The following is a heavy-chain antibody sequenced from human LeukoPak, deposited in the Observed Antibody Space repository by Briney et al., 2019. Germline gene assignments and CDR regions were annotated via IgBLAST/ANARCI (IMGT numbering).Heavy chain of an antibody. J-gene: IGHJ4*02. CDR3: PKERIVAAGNVTYFDT. V-gene: IGHV3-23*01. CDR2: ISGSGGST. Sequence: PGGSLRLSCAASGFTFSSYAMSWVRQAPGKGLEWVSAISGSGGSTYYADSVKGRFTISRDNSKNTLHLQMNSLRAEDTAVYYLPKERIVAAGNVTYFDTWGQGTLSPSPQ. CDR1: GFTFSSYA. D-gene: IGHD6-13*01.